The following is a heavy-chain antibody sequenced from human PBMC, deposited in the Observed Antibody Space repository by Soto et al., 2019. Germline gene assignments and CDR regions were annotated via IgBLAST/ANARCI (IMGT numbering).Heavy chain of an antibody. CDR3: ARGQDYDYVWGSYPPPSFDY. CDR1: GGSISSGGYY. CDR2: IYYSGST. D-gene: IGHD3-16*02. Sequence: SETLSLTCTVSGGSISSGGYYWSWIRQHPGKGLEWIGYIYYSGSTYYNPSLKSRVTISVDTSKNQFSLKLSSVTAADTAVYYCARGQDYDYVWGSYPPPSFDYWGQGALVTVSS. J-gene: IGHJ4*02. V-gene: IGHV4-31*03.